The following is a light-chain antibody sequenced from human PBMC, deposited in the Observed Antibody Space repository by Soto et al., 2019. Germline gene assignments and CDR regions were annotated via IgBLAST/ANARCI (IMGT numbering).Light chain of an antibody. CDR3: QQRSNWPPIT. CDR2: DAS. V-gene: IGKV3D-20*02. J-gene: IGKJ5*01. CDR1: QTVRTNY. Sequence: EFVLTQAPGTLSLPPGERATLSCRASQTVRTNYLAWYQQKPGPAPRLLIYDASSRATGITDRFSGGGSGTDFTLTISSLEPEDFAVYYCQQRSNWPPITFGQGTRLEIK.